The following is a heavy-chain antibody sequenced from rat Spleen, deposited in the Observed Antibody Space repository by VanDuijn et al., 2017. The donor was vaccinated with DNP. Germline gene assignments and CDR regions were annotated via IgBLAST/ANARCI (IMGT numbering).Heavy chain of an antibody. CDR2: MQSDGNT. V-gene: IGHV2-27*01. D-gene: IGHD1-2*01. CDR1: GFSLTSYG. Sequence: QVQLKESGPGLVQPSQTLSLTCTVSGFSLTSYGVSWVRQPPGKGLEWMGRMQSDGNTDYNSALKSRLSISRDTSKSQVFLKMNSLQTEDTAMYFCASGTATWFAYWGQGTLVTVSS. J-gene: IGHJ3*01. CDR3: ASGTATWFAY.